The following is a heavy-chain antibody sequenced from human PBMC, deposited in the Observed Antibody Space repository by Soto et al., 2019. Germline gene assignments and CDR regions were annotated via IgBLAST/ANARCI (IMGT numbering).Heavy chain of an antibody. J-gene: IGHJ5*02. V-gene: IGHV3-7*03. CDR2: IKQDGSEK. D-gene: IGHD2-15*01. CDR1: EFTFSSYW. Sequence: EVQLVESGGGLVQPGGSLRLSCAASEFTFSSYWMSWVRQAPGKGLEWVANIKQDGSEKYHADSVKGRFTISRDNAKNSLYLQMNSLGVEDTAMYYCARDPGYCSSGSCRWFDPWGQGTLVTVSS. CDR3: ARDPGYCSSGSCRWFDP.